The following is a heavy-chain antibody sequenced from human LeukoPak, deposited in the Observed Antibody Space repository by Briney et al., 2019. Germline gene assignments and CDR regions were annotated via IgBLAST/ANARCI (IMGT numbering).Heavy chain of an antibody. J-gene: IGHJ1*01. CDR1: GHTFTSYG. D-gene: IGHD2-2*01. CDR3: ARTERYCSSTSCYGHFQH. V-gene: IGHV1-18*01. Sequence: VASVKVSCKASGHTFTSYGISWVRQAPGQGLEWMGGISAYNGNTNYAQKLQGRVTMTTDTSTSTAYMELRSLRSDDTAVYYCARTERYCSSTSCYGHFQHWGQGTLVTVSS. CDR2: ISAYNGNT.